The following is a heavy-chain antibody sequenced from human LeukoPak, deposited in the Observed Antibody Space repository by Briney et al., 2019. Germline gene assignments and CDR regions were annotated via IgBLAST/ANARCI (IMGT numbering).Heavy chain of an antibody. CDR1: GFTFSTFA. J-gene: IGHJ4*02. Sequence: QPGGSLRLSCAASGFTFSTFAMSWVRQAPGKGLEWVSTITNVGSTTYYADSVKGRFTISRDNSKNTLYLQMNSLRAEDTAVYYCAKCLGMRAFDYWGQGALVTVSS. V-gene: IGHV3-23*01. CDR2: ITNVGSTT. CDR3: AKCLGMRAFDY. D-gene: IGHD5/OR15-5a*01.